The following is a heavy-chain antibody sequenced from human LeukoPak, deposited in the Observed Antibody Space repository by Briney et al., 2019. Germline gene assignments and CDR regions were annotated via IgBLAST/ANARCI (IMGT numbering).Heavy chain of an antibody. CDR2: ISYDGSNK. V-gene: IGHV3-30*18. CDR3: AKDRTDIVVVVAATSHYGMDV. CDR1: GFTFSSYG. D-gene: IGHD2-15*01. Sequence: GGSLRLSCAASGFTFSSYGMHWVRQAPGKGLEWVAGISYDGSNKYYADSVKGRLTISTDNSKNSLYLQMNTLRAEDMAVYYCAKDRTDIVVVVAATSHYGMDVASQRSTAT. J-gene: IGHJ6*02.